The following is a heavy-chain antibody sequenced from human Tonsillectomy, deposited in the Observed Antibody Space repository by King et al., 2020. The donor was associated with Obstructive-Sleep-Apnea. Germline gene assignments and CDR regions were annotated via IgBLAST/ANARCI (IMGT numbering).Heavy chain of an antibody. V-gene: IGHV1-24*01. D-gene: IGHD1-26*01. J-gene: IGHJ4*02. CDR1: GDTLSQLS. Sequence: QLVQSGAELKKPGASVKFSCKVSGDTLSQLSMHWVRQASGEGLQWVGGIDADDGVPMYAQRWQGRVTVTEDTSTDTAYMELSSLRSEDTAVYYCATGAGRDWGQGTLVTVSS. CDR2: IDADDGVP. CDR3: ATGAGRD.